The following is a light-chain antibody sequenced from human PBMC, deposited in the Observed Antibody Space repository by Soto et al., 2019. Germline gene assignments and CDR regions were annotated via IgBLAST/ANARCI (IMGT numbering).Light chain of an antibody. Sequence: ETVLTQSPGTLSLSPGERATLSCRASQTVNNDYLAWYQQGRGLAPRLLIFGASGRATGIPDRFSGSGSGTDFTLTITRLEPEDFAVYYCQQYGSSPLTFGGGTKVEIK. J-gene: IGKJ4*01. CDR3: QQYGSSPLT. CDR2: GAS. V-gene: IGKV3-20*01. CDR1: QTVNNDY.